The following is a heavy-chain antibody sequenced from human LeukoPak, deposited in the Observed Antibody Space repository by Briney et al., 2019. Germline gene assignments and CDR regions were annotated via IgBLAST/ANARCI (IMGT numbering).Heavy chain of an antibody. CDR2: ISYDGSNK. Sequence: GGSLRLSCAASGFTFSSYAMHWVRQAPGKGLEWVAVISYDGSNKYYADSVKGRFTISRDNSKNTLYLQMNSLRAEDTAVYYCASDIVVVPAAMEIEAAPGDYWGQGTLVTVSS. D-gene: IGHD2-2*01. CDR1: GFTFSSYA. V-gene: IGHV3-30-3*01. CDR3: ASDIVVVPAAMEIEAAPGDY. J-gene: IGHJ4*02.